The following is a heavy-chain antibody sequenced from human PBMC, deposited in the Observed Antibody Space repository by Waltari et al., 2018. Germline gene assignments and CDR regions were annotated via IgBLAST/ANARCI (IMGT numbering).Heavy chain of an antibody. CDR2: INHSGTT. D-gene: IGHD3-10*01. Sequence: QVQLQQWGAGLLKPPETLSLTCAVYGGSFTGYYWSWIRQPPGKGLEWIGDINHSGTTNYKPSFKSRVTISLDTSKKQFSLRLSSVTAADTAGYFCARHCPVEMIIRTRWLDPWGQGTLVTVSS. J-gene: IGHJ5*02. CDR1: GGSFTGYY. V-gene: IGHV4-34*01. CDR3: ARHCPVEMIIRTRWLDP.